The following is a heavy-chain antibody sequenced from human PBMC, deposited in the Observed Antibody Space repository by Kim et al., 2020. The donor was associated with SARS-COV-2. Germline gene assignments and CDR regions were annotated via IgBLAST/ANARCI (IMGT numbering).Heavy chain of an antibody. V-gene: IGHV1-2*02. J-gene: IGHJ4*02. CDR3: ARDSNSLAAQFDY. D-gene: IGHD2-8*01. Sequence: ASVKVSCKAFGYTFTGYYMHWVRQAPGQGLGWMGWINPNSGGTDYAQKFQGRVTMTRDTSISTAYMELSRLRSDDTAVYYCARDSNSLAAQFDYWGQGTL. CDR1: GYTFTGYY. CDR2: INPNSGGT.